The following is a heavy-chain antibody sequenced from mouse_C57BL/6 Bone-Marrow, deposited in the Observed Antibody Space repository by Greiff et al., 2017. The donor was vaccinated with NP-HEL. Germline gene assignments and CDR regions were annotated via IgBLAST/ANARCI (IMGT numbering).Heavy chain of an antibody. D-gene: IGHD3-1*01. CDR2: IDPSDSYT. J-gene: IGHJ2*01. CDR1: GYTFTSYW. CDR3: ARGSFYFDY. Sequence: QVQLQQPGAELVMPGASVKLSCKASGYTFTSYWMHWVKQRPGQGLEWLGEIDPSDSYTNYNQKFKGKSTLTVDKSSSTAYMQLSSLTSEDSAVYCCARGSFYFDYWGQGTTLTVSS. V-gene: IGHV1-69*01.